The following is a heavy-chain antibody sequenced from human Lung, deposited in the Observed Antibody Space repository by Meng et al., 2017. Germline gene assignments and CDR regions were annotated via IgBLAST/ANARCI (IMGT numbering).Heavy chain of an antibody. D-gene: IGHD4-17*01. Sequence: EVLLVGAGGGLVQPGGALRLSCAASGFTFSTHWMHWVRQAPGKGLEWVSRITGDGSSTIYADSVQGRFTMSRDNAKNTLSLQMNSLRAEDTAVYYCARGGVTTDDWGQGTLVTVSS. CDR3: ARGGVTTDD. J-gene: IGHJ4*02. CDR1: GFTFSTHW. CDR2: ITGDGSST. V-gene: IGHV3-74*01.